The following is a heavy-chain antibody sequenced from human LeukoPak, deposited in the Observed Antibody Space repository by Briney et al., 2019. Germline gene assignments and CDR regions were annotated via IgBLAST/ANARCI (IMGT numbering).Heavy chain of an antibody. CDR3: TTADCSSTSCYEGYFDY. Sequence: SGGSLRLSCAASGFTFSNAWMSWVRQAPGKGLEWVGRIKSKTDGGTTDYAAPVKGRFTISRDDSKNTLYLQMNSLKTEDTAVYYCTTADCSSTSCYEGYFDYWGQGTLVTVSS. J-gene: IGHJ4*02. D-gene: IGHD2-2*01. V-gene: IGHV3-15*01. CDR2: IKSKTDGGTT. CDR1: GFTFSNAW.